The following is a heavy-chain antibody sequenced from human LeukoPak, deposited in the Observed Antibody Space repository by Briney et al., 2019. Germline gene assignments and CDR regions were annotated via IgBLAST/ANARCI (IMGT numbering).Heavy chain of an antibody. CDR2: VSSSSSTI. Sequence: GGSLRLSCAASGFTFSSYSVNWVRQAPGKGLEWVSYVSSSSSTIYYADSVKGRFTISRDNAKNSLYLQMNSLRAEDTAVYYCARDGGYCSSTSCYTGASDYWGQGTLVTVSS. D-gene: IGHD2-2*02. CDR1: GFTFSSYS. CDR3: ARDGGYCSSTSCYTGASDY. J-gene: IGHJ4*02. V-gene: IGHV3-48*01.